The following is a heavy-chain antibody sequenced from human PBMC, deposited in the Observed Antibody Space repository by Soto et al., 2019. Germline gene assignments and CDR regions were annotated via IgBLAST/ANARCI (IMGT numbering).Heavy chain of an antibody. CDR2: TYYRSKWYN. Sequence: QVQLQQSGPGLVKSSQTLSLTCAISGDSVSSNSATWDWIRQSPSRGLEWLGRTYYRSKWYNDYAASVKSPITITPDTSNDPLPPQLDPVTPDETAVYYLARRIGNTWLDSWGQGTLVTVSS. CDR3: ARRIGNTWLDS. V-gene: IGHV6-1*01. J-gene: IGHJ5*01. CDR1: GDSVSSNSAT.